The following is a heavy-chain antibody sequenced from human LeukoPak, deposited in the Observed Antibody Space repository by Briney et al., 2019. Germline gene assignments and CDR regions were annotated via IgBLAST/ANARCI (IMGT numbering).Heavy chain of an antibody. D-gene: IGHD3-22*01. J-gene: IGHJ4*02. Sequence: SETLSLTCTVSGGSISSYYWSWIRQPPGKGLEWIGNIYDSGGTNYNPSLKSRVTIPVDTSKNQCSLKLSSVTAADTAVYYCARQSISGSSLSYFDYWVQGTRVSVSS. CDR2: IYDSGGT. V-gene: IGHV4-59*01. CDR1: GGSISSYY. CDR3: ARQSISGSSLSYFDY.